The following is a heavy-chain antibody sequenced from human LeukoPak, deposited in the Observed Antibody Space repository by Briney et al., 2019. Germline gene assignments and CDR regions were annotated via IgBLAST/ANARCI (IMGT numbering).Heavy chain of an antibody. J-gene: IGHJ4*02. V-gene: IGHV3-48*03. D-gene: IGHD5-18*01. CDR1: GFTFSSYE. CDR2: ISSSGSTI. CDR3: ASSSIHLYCFNY. Sequence: GGSLRLSCAASGFTFSSYEMNWVRQAPGKGLEWVSYISSSGSTIYYADSVKGRFTISRDNAKNSLYLQMNSLRAEDTAVYYCASSSIHLYCFNYCGPGTLVTVSS.